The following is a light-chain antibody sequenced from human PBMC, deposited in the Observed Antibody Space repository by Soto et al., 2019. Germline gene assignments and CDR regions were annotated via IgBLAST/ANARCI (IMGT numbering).Light chain of an antibody. CDR3: QQYGSSGT. V-gene: IGKV3-20*01. CDR2: GAS. CDR1: QSVSNNY. Sequence: EIVLTQSPGTLSMSPGERATLCCRASQSVSNNYLAWYRQKPGQAPRLLIYGASNRATGIPDRFSGSGSGTDFTLTISRLEPEDFAVYYCQQYGSSGTFGQGTKVDI. J-gene: IGKJ1*01.